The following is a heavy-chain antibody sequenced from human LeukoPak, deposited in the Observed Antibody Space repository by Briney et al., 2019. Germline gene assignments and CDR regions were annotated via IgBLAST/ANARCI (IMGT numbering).Heavy chain of an antibody. CDR1: GFTFSSYA. J-gene: IGHJ4*02. Sequence: PGGSLRLSCAASGFTFSSYAMSWVRQAPGKGLEWVSAISGSGGSTYYADSVKGRFTISRDNSKNTLYLQMNSLRAEDTAVYYCAKGYYYDSSGYYPENFDYWGQGTLVTVSS. CDR3: AKGYYYDSSGYYPENFDY. D-gene: IGHD3-22*01. V-gene: IGHV3-23*01. CDR2: ISGSGGST.